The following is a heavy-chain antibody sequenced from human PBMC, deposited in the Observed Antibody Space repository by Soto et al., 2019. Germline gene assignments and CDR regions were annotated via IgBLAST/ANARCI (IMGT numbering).Heavy chain of an antibody. CDR1: GFSFNNYA. D-gene: IGHD1-26*01. V-gene: IGHV3-23*01. Sequence: DVQLLESGGNLIQPGGSLRLSCAVSGFSFNNYAMSWVRQTPTKGLEWISSVTGGGTQTFYADSVKGRFTISRDNSKNSLYLQMNRLRAEDTAIYYCAREDGVVGSSSAFDHWGLGTLVTVSS. CDR3: AREDGVVGSSSAFDH. CDR2: VTGGGTQT. J-gene: IGHJ4*02.